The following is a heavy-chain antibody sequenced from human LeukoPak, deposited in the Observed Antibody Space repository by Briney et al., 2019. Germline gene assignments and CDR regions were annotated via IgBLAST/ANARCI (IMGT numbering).Heavy chain of an antibody. CDR1: RGTFSSYA. V-gene: IGHV1-69*13. CDR3: ARERGRRSSSSNYYYYYIDV. D-gene: IGHD6-6*01. Sequence: SVKVSCKASRGTFSSYAISWVRQAPGQGLEWMGGIIPIFGTANYAQKFQGRVTITADESTSTAYMELSSLRSEDTAVYYCARERGRRSSSSNYYYYYIDVWGKGTTVTVSS. J-gene: IGHJ6*03. CDR2: IIPIFGTA.